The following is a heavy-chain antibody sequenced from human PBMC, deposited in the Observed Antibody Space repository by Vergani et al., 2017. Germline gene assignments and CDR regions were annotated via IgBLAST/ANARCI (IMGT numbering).Heavy chain of an antibody. CDR2: ISGSGGST. V-gene: IGHV3-23*01. J-gene: IGHJ4*02. Sequence: EVQLLESGGGLVQPGGSLRLSCAASGFTFSSYAMSWVRQAPGKGLEWVSAISGSGGSTYYADSVKGRFTISRDNSKNTLYLQMNSLRAEDTAVYYCARGTQLDLTGYYIYDYWGQGTLVTVSS. D-gene: IGHD3-9*01. CDR3: ARGTQLDLTGYYIYDY. CDR1: GFTFSSYA.